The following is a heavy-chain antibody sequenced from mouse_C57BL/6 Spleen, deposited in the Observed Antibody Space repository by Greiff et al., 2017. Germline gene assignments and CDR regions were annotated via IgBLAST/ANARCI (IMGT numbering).Heavy chain of an antibody. D-gene: IGHD1-1*01. Sequence: QVQLQQSGAELVRPGASVTLSCKASGYTFTDYEMHWVKQTPVHGLEWIGAIDPETGGTAYNQKFKGKAILTADKSSSTAYMELRSLTSEDSAVYYCTRRETTVVAWYFDVWGTGTTVTVSS. CDR1: GYTFTDYE. CDR3: TRRETTVVAWYFDV. CDR2: IDPETGGT. J-gene: IGHJ1*03. V-gene: IGHV1-15*01.